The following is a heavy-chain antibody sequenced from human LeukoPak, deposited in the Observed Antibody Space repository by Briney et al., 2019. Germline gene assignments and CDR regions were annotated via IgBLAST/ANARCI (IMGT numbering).Heavy chain of an antibody. CDR3: ARVSLLWFGTGGYFDY. CDR1: GDSISSSNYY. J-gene: IGHJ4*02. Sequence: SETLSLTCTVSGDSISSSNYYWGWIRQPPGKGLEWIGSIYYSGSTYYNPSLKSRVTISVDTSKNQFSLKLRSVTAADTAVYYCARVSLLWFGTGGYFDYWGQGTLVTVSS. D-gene: IGHD3-10*01. CDR2: IYYSGST. V-gene: IGHV4-39*07.